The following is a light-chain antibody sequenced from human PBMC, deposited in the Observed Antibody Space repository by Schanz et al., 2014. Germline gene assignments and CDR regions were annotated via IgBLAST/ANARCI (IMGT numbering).Light chain of an antibody. V-gene: IGLV2-14*03. Sequence: QSALTQPASVSASLGQSITISCTGSSSDVGSSKYVSWYQQFPGKAPKPLIYEVSVRLSGVSSRFSGSKSGNTASLTISGLQAEDEAGYYCSSYAGNNKLLFGGGTKVTVL. CDR2: EVS. CDR1: SSDVGSSKY. CDR3: SSYAGNNKLL. J-gene: IGLJ2*01.